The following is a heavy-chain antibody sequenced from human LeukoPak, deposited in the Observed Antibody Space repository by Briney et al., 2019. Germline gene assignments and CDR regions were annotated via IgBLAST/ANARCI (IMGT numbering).Heavy chain of an antibody. Sequence: WGSLRLSCAASGFTFSTYVMHWVRQAPGKGLEWVAVMSYDGHNKNYADSVKGRFAISRDNSKNTLYLQMNSLRAEDSAVYYCATDRPGILVAGALDYWGQGTLVTVSS. CDR3: ATDRPGILVAGALDY. V-gene: IGHV3-30*09. J-gene: IGHJ4*02. CDR2: MSYDGHNK. CDR1: GFTFSTYV. D-gene: IGHD6-19*01.